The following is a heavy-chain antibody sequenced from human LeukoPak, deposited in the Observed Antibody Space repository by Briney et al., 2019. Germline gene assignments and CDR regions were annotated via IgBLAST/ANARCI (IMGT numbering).Heavy chain of an antibody. CDR3: ARGLAARIEY. D-gene: IGHD6-6*01. J-gene: IGHJ4*02. CDR2: INHSGST. CDR1: GGSFSGYY. V-gene: IGHV4-34*01. Sequence: SETLSLTCAVYGGSFSGYYWSWIRQPPGKGLEWIGEINHSGSTNYNPSLKSRVTISVDTSKNQFSLKLSSVTAADTAVYYCARGLAARIEYWGQGTLVTVSS.